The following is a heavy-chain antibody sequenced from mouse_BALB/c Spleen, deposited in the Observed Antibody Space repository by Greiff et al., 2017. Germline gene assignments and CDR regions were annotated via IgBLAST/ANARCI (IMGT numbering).Heavy chain of an antibody. CDR1: GFSLSRYS. V-gene: IGHV2-6-4*01. CDR2: IWGGGST. J-gene: IGHJ4*01. D-gene: IGHD2-4*01. Sequence: QVQLQQSGPGLVAPSQSLSITCTVSGFSLSRYSVHWVRQPPGKGLEWLGMIWGGGSTDYNSALKSRLSISKDNSKSQVFLKMNSLQTDDTAMYYCARNLYDYDERGYYYAMDYWGQGTSVTVSS. CDR3: ARNLYDYDERGYYYAMDY.